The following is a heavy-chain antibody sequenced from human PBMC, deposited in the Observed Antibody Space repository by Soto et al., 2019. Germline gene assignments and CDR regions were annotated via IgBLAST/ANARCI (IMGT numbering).Heavy chain of an antibody. V-gene: IGHV3-30-3*01. J-gene: IGHJ3*02. CDR2: ISYDGSNK. D-gene: IGHD3-9*01. Sequence: GGSQRLSCAASGFTFSSYAMHWVRQAPGKGLEWVAVISYDGSNKYYADSVKGRFTISRDNSKNTLYLQMNSLRAEDTAVYYCARDRYDILTGFPDAFDIWGQGTMVTVSS. CDR3: ARDRYDILTGFPDAFDI. CDR1: GFTFSSYA.